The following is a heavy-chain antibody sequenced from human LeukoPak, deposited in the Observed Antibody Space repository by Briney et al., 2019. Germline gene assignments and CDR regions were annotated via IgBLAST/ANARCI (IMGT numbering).Heavy chain of an antibody. Sequence: SETLSLTCTVSGASIRSQYWSWIRQPPGKGLELIGYIYHSGSTNYDPSLKSRASISVDTSKNQFSLRLSSVIAADTGVYYCARWIRDSGYDWVFDYWGQGRLVTVSS. CDR1: GASIRSQY. J-gene: IGHJ4*02. CDR3: ARWIRDSGYDWVFDY. D-gene: IGHD5-12*01. CDR2: IYHSGST. V-gene: IGHV4-59*11.